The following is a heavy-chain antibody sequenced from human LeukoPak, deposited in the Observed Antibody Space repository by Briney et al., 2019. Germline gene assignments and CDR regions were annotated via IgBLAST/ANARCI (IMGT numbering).Heavy chain of an antibody. CDR1: GGSISSSSYY. D-gene: IGHD3-22*01. V-gene: IGHV4-39*07. CDR3: ARECRIDSSGYYYYAFDI. CDR2: IYYSGST. Sequence: PSETLSLTCTVSGGSISSSSYYWGWIRQPPGKGLEWIGSIYYSGSTYYNPSLKSRVTISVDTSKNQFSLKLSSVTAADTAVYYCARECRIDSSGYYYYAFDIWGQGTMVTVSS. J-gene: IGHJ3*02.